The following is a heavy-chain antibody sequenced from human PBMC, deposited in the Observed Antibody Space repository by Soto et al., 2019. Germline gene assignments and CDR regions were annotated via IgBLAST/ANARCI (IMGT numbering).Heavy chain of an antibody. CDR1: GFTFSSYG. CDR3: AKVSGTLQYFDY. Sequence: GGSLRLSCAASGFTFSSYGMHWVRQAPGKGLEWVAVISYDGSSKYYADSVKGRLTISRGNSKNTLYLQMNSLRAADTAVYYCAKVSGTLQYFDYWGQGTLVTAPQ. CDR2: ISYDGSSK. D-gene: IGHD4-4*01. J-gene: IGHJ4*02. V-gene: IGHV3-30*18.